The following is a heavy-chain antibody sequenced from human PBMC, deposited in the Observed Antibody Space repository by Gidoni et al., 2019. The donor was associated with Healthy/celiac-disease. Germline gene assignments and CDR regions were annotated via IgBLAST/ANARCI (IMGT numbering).Heavy chain of an antibody. CDR2: IKQDGIEK. D-gene: IGHD2-2*01. CDR1: GFTFSRYW. CDR3: ARDRIVVVPAFKSAYYFDY. Sequence: EVQLVESGGGLVQPGGSLRLSCAASGFTFSRYWMSWVRQAPGKGLEWVANIKQDGIEKYYVDSVKGRFTISRDNAKNSLYLQMNSLRAEDTAVYYCARDRIVVVPAFKSAYYFDYWGQGTLVTVSS. J-gene: IGHJ4*02. V-gene: IGHV3-7*01.